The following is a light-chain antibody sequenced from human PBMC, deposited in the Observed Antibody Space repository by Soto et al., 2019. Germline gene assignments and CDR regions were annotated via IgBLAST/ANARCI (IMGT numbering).Light chain of an antibody. J-gene: IGKJ1*01. CDR2: AAS. CDR3: QQYNNWPWT. CDR1: QTVSSH. Sequence: EFVLTQSPGTLSLSPGERATLSCRASQTVSSHVAWYQQRPGQAPRLLINAASIRATDIPNRISGSGSGTEFTLTISSLQSEDFAVYYCQQYNNWPWTFGQGTKVDIK. V-gene: IGKV3-15*01.